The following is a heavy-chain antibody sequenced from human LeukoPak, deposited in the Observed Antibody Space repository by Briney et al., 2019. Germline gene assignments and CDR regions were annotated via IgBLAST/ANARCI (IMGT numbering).Heavy chain of an antibody. Sequence: GGSLRHSCAASGFTFSTYGMHWVRQTPGKGLEWVAFIRYDGSNKVYVDSVKGRFTISRDNSKNTLYLQMDSLRAEDTAVYYCAKSCSGGSCFPDSWGQGTLVTVSS. CDR1: GFTFSTYG. D-gene: IGHD2-15*01. CDR3: AKSCSGGSCFPDS. V-gene: IGHV3-30*02. J-gene: IGHJ4*02. CDR2: IRYDGSNK.